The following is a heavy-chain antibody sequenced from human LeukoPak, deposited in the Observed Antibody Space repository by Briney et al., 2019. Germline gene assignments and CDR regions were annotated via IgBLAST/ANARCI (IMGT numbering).Heavy chain of an antibody. D-gene: IGHD5-18*01. V-gene: IGHV1-69*06. J-gene: IGHJ3*02. Sequence: SVKVSCKASGGTFSSYAISWVRQAPGQGLEWMGGIIPIFGAASYAQKFQGRVTITADKSTSTAYMELSSLRSEDTAVYYCAASGYSPYGIWGQGTMVTVSS. CDR2: IIPIFGAA. CDR3: AASGYSPYGI. CDR1: GGTFSSYA.